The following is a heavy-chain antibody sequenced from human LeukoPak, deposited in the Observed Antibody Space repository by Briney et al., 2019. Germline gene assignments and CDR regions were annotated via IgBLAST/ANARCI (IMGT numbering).Heavy chain of an antibody. CDR2: IYYSGST. J-gene: IGHJ4*02. CDR1: GGSISSSSYY. V-gene: IGHV4-39*07. Sequence: SETLSLTCTVSGGSISSSSYYWGWIRQPPGKGLEWIGSIYYSGSTYYNPSLKSRVTISVDTSKNQFSLKLSSVTAADTAVYYCASSLKTAAGPFDYWGQGTLVTVSS. D-gene: IGHD6-13*01. CDR3: ASSLKTAAGPFDY.